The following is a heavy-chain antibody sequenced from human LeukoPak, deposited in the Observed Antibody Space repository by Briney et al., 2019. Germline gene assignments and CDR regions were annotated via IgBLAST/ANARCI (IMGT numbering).Heavy chain of an antibody. D-gene: IGHD6-19*01. CDR1: GFTFGSYG. CDR3: AKDFPPYSSGWFDY. J-gene: IGHJ4*02. V-gene: IGHV3-23*01. CDR2: ISGSGGST. Sequence: GGTLRLSCAASGFTFGSYGMSWVRQAPGKGLEWVSAISGSGGSTYYADSVKGRFTISRDNSKNTLYLQMNSLRAEDTAVYYCAKDFPPYSSGWFDYWGQGTLVTVSS.